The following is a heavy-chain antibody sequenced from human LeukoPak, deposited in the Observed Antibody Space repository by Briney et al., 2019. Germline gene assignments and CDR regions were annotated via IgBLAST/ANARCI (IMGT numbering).Heavy chain of an antibody. D-gene: IGHD1-7*01. CDR1: GCSVNGYY. CDR3: ARDPPEDEWNSLDS. V-gene: IGHV4-59*02. J-gene: IGHJ4*02. CDR2: IHYSGLT. Sequence: SETLSLTCTVSGCSVNGYYWNWIRQAPGKGLAWIGFIHYSGLTVYSPSLQSRVSMSVDTSRNQFSLDLSSVTAADTALYYCARDPPEDEWNSLDSWGQGILVTVSS.